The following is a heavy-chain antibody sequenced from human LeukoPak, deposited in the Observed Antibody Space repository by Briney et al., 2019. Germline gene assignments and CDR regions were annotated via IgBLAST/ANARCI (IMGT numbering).Heavy chain of an antibody. D-gene: IGHD4-17*01. V-gene: IGHV1-24*01. J-gene: IGHJ4*02. CDR2: FDPEDGET. CDR3: ATGIPTVTTKYSSWDY. CDR1: GYTLTELS. Sequence: ASVTVSCKVSGYTLTELSMHWVRQAPGKGLEWMGGFDPEDGETIYAQKFQGRVTMTEDTSTDTAYMELSSLRSEDTAVYYCATGIPTVTTKYSSWDYWGQGTLVTVSS.